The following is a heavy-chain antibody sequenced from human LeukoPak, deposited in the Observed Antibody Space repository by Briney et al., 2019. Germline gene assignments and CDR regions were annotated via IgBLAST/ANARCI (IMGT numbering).Heavy chain of an antibody. V-gene: IGHV3-74*01. CDR1: GFTFSSYW. D-gene: IGHD2-2*01. CDR2: INSDGSST. CDR3: ARVRGYCSGTSCYYYFDY. Sequence: GGSLRLSCAASGFTFSSYWMHWVRQAPGKGLVWVSRINSDGSSTSYADSVKGRFTISRDNAKNTLYLQMNSLRAEDTAVYYCARVRGYCSGTSCYYYFDYWGQGTLVTVSS. J-gene: IGHJ4*02.